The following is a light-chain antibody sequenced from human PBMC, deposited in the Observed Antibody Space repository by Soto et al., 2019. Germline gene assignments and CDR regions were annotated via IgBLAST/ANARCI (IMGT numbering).Light chain of an antibody. CDR2: AAS. CDR3: QQANSFTWT. CDR1: QSIRKW. V-gene: IGKV1-12*01. Sequence: DIQMTQSPSSLSASVGSRFTITCRASQSIRKWLDWYQQKPGRAPKLLISAASSLQSGVPSRFRGSGYGTDLTITITSMKNEDFETYYCQQANSFTWTFGQGTQVDI. J-gene: IGKJ1*01.